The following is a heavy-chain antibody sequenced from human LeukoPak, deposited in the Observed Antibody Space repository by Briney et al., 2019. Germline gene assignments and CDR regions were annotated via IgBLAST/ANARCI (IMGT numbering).Heavy chain of an antibody. CDR3: ARALDSSDPYYFDY. D-gene: IGHD3-22*01. CDR2: ISYDGSNK. Sequence: PGGSLRLSCAASGFTFSSYGMHWVRQAPGKGLEWVAVISYDGSNKYYADSVKGRFTISRDNSKNTLYLQMNSLRAEDTAVYYCARALDSSDPYYFDYWGQGTLVTVSS. J-gene: IGHJ4*02. V-gene: IGHV3-30*03. CDR1: GFTFSSYG.